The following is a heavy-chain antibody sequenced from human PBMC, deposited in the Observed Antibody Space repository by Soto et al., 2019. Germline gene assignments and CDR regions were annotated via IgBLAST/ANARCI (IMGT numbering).Heavy chain of an antibody. Sequence: TLSLTCAVSGGSISSGGYSWSWIRQPPGKGLEWIGYIYHSGSTYYNPSLKSRVTISVDRSKNQFPLKLSSVTAADTAVYYCASSQTTVTSYDYWGQGTLVTSPQ. J-gene: IGHJ4*02. CDR1: GGSISSGGYS. D-gene: IGHD4-17*01. CDR2: IYHSGST. CDR3: ASSQTTVTSYDY. V-gene: IGHV4-30-2*01.